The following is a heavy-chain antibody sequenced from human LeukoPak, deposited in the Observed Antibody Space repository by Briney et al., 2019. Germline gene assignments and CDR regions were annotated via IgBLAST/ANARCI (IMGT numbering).Heavy chain of an antibody. CDR3: ARMIGDYGWFDP. CDR2: IIPIFGTA. CDR1: GGTFSSYA. J-gene: IGHJ5*02. D-gene: IGHD4-17*01. Sequence: ASVKVSCKASGGTFSSYAISWVRQAPGQGLEWMGGIIPIFGTANYAQKFQGRVTITADESTSTAYMELRSLRSDDTAVYYCARMIGDYGWFDPWGQGTLVTVSS. V-gene: IGHV1-69*13.